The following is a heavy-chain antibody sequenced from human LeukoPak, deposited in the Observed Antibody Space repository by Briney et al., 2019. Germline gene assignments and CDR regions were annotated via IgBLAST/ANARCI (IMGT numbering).Heavy chain of an antibody. CDR1: GGSISSGGYS. CDR2: IYFTGIT. D-gene: IGHD2-15*01. CDR3: AREGCSGGSCYGTVGTDH. Sequence: PSETLSLTCTVSGGSISSGGYSWSWIRQFPGKGLEWIGYIYFTGITYYNPSLKSRATFSVDTSENEFSLSLRSVTAADTAVYYCAREGCSGGSCYGTVGTDHWGQGTLVTVSS. V-gene: IGHV4-31*03. J-gene: IGHJ4*02.